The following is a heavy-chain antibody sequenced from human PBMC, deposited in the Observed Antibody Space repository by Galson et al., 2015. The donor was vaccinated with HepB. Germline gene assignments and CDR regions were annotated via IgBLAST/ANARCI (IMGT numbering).Heavy chain of an antibody. J-gene: IGHJ6*02. D-gene: IGHD1-1*01. CDR3: ARSSGTHYGMDV. CDR1: GFTFSSYN. Sequence: SLRLSRAGSGFTFSSYNMNWVRQAPGKGLEWVSSISSGSSYIYYADSMNGRFTISRDNAKNSLFLQMNSLRAEDTAVYYCARSSGTHYGMDVWGQGTTVTVSS. V-gene: IGHV3-21*01. CDR2: ISSGSSYI.